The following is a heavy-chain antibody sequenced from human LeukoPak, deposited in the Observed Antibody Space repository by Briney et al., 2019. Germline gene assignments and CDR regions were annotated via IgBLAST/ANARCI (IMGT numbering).Heavy chain of an antibody. CDR1: GGSISSSNW. CDR3: ASTSWELPDY. V-gene: IGHV3-7*01. Sequence: ETLSLTCAVSGGSISSSNWWSWVRQPPGKGLEWVANIKTDGSGKYYLDSVKGRFTISRDNAKNSLYLQMNSLRAEDTAVYYCASTSWELPDYWGQGTLVTVSS. CDR2: IKTDGSGK. J-gene: IGHJ4*02. D-gene: IGHD1-26*01.